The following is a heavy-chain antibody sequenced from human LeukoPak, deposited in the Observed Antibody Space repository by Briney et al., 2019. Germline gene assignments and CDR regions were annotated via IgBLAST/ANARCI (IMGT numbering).Heavy chain of an antibody. J-gene: IGHJ6*03. CDR1: GGSISSGDYS. V-gene: IGHV4-31*03. Sequence: KASETLSLTCTVSGGSISSGDYSWSWIRQHPGKGLEWIGFIYYTGTTYYNPSLKSRIAISVDTSKNHFSLNLTSVTAADTALYYCARNLGGDTYSYMDVWGKGTTVTVSS. CDR2: IYYTGTT. CDR3: ARNLGGDTYSYMDV. D-gene: IGHD2-21*01.